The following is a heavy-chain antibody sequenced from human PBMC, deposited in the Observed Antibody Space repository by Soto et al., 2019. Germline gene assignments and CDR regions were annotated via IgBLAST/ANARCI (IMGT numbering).Heavy chain of an antibody. Sequence: QVQLQESGPGLVKPSETLSLTCTVSGGSVSSGSYYWSWIRQPPGKGLAWIGYIYYSGSTNYNPSLKSRVTISVDTSKDQFSLKLSSVTAADKAVYYCARGVFSSGSHDYWGQGTLVTVSS. V-gene: IGHV4-61*01. J-gene: IGHJ4*02. D-gene: IGHD3-22*01. CDR1: GGSVSSGSYY. CDR2: IYYSGST. CDR3: ARGVFSSGSHDY.